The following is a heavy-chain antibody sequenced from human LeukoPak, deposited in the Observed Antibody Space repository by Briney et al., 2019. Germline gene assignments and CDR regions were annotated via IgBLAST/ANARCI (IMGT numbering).Heavy chain of an antibody. J-gene: IGHJ4*02. CDR1: GFAFSSHW. CDR2: IKKDGSEK. CDR3: ARDLSGIAGYTYGRGIDY. Sequence: GGSLRLSCAASGFAFSSHWMSWVRQAPGKGLEWVANIKKDGSEKYYVDAVKGRFTISRDNAKTSLYLQMNSLRAEDTAVYYCARDLSGIAGYTYGRGIDYWGQGALVTVSS. D-gene: IGHD5-18*01. V-gene: IGHV3-7*01.